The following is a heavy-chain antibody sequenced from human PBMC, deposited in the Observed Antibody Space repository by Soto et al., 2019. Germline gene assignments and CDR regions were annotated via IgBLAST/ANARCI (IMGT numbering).Heavy chain of an antibody. CDR1: GFTFSTYW. CDR2: IKYDGSEK. CDR3: AAWSRSNWFGY. V-gene: IGHV3-7*03. Sequence: GGSLRLSCADSGFTFSTYWMHWVRQAPGRGLEWVANIKYDGSEKPYTDSVEGRFTISRDNAKNTLYLQMNSLRVEDTAVCYCAAWSRSNWFGYWGQGTLVTVSS. J-gene: IGHJ4*02. D-gene: IGHD6-13*01.